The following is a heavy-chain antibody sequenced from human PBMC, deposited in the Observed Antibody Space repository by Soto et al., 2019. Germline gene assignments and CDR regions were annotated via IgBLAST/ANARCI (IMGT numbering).Heavy chain of an antibody. CDR1: GFTFSSYS. Sequence: EVQLLESGGGLVQPGGSLRLSCAASGFTFSSYSMNWVRQAPGKGLEWVASVGGGGDHTFYADSVKGRFTISRDDYQSTLFLQMNSLRADDTAVYFCAKRDSGSGRSPPLINYWGQGTLVTVSS. D-gene: IGHD3-10*01. CDR2: VGGGGDHT. V-gene: IGHV3-23*01. J-gene: IGHJ4*02. CDR3: AKRDSGSGRSPPLINY.